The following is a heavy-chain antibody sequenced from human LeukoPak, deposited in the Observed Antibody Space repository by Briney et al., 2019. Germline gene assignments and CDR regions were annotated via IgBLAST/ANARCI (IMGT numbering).Heavy chain of an antibody. Sequence: ASVTVSCKASGYTFTSYAMNWVRQAPGQGLEWMGWINPNSGGTNYAQKFQGWVTMTRDTSISTAYMELSRLRSDDTAVYYCARIAVADQWDYWGQGTLVTVSS. J-gene: IGHJ4*02. V-gene: IGHV1-2*04. D-gene: IGHD6-19*01. CDR3: ARIAVADQWDY. CDR1: GYTFTSYA. CDR2: INPNSGGT.